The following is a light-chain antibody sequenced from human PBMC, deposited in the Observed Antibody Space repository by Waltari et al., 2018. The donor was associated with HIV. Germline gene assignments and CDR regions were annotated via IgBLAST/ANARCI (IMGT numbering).Light chain of an antibody. J-gene: IGKJ2*01. CDR2: GAS. V-gene: IGKV1-39*01. Sequence: DMQMTQSPSSLSASVGDRDTVTCRASQSIGDHLNWFQQRPGKAPTLLIFGASSLHSGVPTRFSGSGSGTDFTLTIHSLQPEDFATYWCQQSYTSSYTFGQGTRLEIK. CDR1: QSIGDH. CDR3: QQSYTSSYT.